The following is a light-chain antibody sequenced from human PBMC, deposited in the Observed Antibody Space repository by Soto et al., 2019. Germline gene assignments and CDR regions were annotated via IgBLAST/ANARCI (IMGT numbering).Light chain of an antibody. Sequence: DIQMTQSPSSLSASVGDRVTITCRASQGIGKGLAWYQQKPGKVPTVLIYAASTLQSGVPSRFSGSGSGTDFTLTTSSLQPDDVATYYCQQSNNWPWTFGQGTKV. J-gene: IGKJ1*01. CDR1: QGIGKG. CDR2: AAS. CDR3: QQSNNWPWT. V-gene: IGKV1-27*01.